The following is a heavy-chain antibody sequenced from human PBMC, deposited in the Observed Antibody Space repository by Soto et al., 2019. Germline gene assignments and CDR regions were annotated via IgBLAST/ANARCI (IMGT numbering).Heavy chain of an antibody. J-gene: IGHJ6*02. CDR1: GFTFSSYE. Sequence: ESGGGLVQPGGSLRLSCAASGFTFSSYEMNWVRQAPGKGLEWVSYISSSGSDRYYADSVRGRFTISRGNAKNSLYLQMNSLRAEDTGVYYCARAPANYYYYGMDVWGQGTTVTVSS. CDR3: ARAPANYYYYGMDV. V-gene: IGHV3-48*03. CDR2: ISSSGSDR.